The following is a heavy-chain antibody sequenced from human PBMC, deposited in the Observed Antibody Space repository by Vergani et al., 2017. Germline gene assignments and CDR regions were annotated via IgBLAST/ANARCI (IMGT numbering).Heavy chain of an antibody. CDR1: GYSISSGYY. J-gene: IGHJ4*02. D-gene: IGHD4-17*01. CDR2: IYHSGGT. CDR3: ARLLGDYGDYFDY. Sequence: QVQLQESGPGLVKPSETLSLTCTVSGYSISSGYYWGWIRQPPGKGLEWIGSIYHSGGTNYNPSLKSRVTISVDTSKNQFSLKLSSVTAADTAVYYCARLLGDYGDYFDYWGQGTLVTVSS. V-gene: IGHV4-38-2*02.